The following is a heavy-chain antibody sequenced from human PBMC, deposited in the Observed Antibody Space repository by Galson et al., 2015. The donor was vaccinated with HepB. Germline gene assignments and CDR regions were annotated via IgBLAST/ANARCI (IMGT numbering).Heavy chain of an antibody. CDR3: ARAKRAQGGRAFDI. CDR2: ISSSSSYI. CDR1: GFTFSSYS. J-gene: IGHJ3*02. Sequence: SLRLSCAASGFTFSSYSMNWVRQAPGKGLEWVSSISSSSSYIYYADSVKGRFTISRDNAKNSLYLQMNSLRAGDTAVYYCARAKRAQGGRAFDIWGQGTMVTVSS. D-gene: IGHD3-16*01. V-gene: IGHV3-21*01.